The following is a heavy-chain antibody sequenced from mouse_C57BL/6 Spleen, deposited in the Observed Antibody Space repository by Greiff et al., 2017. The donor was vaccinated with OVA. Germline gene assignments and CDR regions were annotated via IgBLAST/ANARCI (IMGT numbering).Heavy chain of an antibody. J-gene: IGHJ2*01. CDR3: AKNSWDYGSSYPDY. V-gene: IGHV2-5*01. CDR1: GFSLTSYG. Sequence: VKLVESGPGLVQPSQSLSITCTVSGFSLTSYGVHWVRQSPGKGLEWLGVIWRGGSTDYNAAFMSRLSITKDNSKSQVFFKMNSLQADDTAIYYCAKNSWDYGSSYPDYWGQGTTLTVSS. CDR2: IWRGGST. D-gene: IGHD1-1*01.